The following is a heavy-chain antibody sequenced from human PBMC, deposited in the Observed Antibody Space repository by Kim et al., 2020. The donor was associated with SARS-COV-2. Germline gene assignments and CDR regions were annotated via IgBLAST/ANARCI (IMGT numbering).Heavy chain of an antibody. D-gene: IGHD6-6*01. CDR1: GGSFSGYY. CDR3: ARSIAARLRTDYYYYYYGMDV. CDR2: INHSGST. Sequence: SETLSLTCAVYGGSFSGYYWSWIRQPPGKGLEWIGEINHSGSTNYNPSLKSRVTISVDTSKNQFSLKLSSVTAADTAVYYCARSIAARLRTDYYYYYYGMDVWGQGTTVTVSS. V-gene: IGHV4-34*01. J-gene: IGHJ6*02.